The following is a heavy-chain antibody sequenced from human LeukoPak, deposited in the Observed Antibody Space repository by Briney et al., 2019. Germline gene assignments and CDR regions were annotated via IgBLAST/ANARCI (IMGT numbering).Heavy chain of an antibody. D-gene: IGHD1-7*01. V-gene: IGHV1-24*01. CDR1: GYTLTELS. CDR2: FDPEGGET. CDR3: ATDRLELLAFDI. Sequence: ASVKVSCKVSGYTLTELSMHWVRQAPGKGLEWMGGFDPEGGETIYAQKFQGRVTMTEDTSTDTAYMELSSLRSEDTAVYYCATDRLELLAFDIWGQGTMVTVSS. J-gene: IGHJ3*02.